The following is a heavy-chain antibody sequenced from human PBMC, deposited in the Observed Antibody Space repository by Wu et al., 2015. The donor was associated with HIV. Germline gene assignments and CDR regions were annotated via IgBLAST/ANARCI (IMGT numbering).Heavy chain of an antibody. Sequence: QVQLQQWGAGLLKPSETLSLTCAVYGGSFSGYYWSWIRQPPGKGLEWIGEINHSGSTNYNPSLKSRVSISVDTSKKQFSLKLNSVTAADTAVYYCARDREHNTVGLDLWGLAPWSLSPQ. CDR1: GGSFSGYY. CDR3: ARDREHNTVGLDL. V-gene: IGHV4-34*02. J-gene: IGHJ2*01. D-gene: IGHD4-23*01. CDR2: INHSGST.